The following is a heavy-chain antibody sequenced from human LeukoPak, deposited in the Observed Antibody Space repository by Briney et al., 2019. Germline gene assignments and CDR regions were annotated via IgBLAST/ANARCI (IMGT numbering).Heavy chain of an antibody. Sequence: NPSETLSLTCAVYGGSFSGYYWSWIRQPPGKGLEWIGEINHSGSTNYNPSLKSRVTISVDTSKNQFTLKLSSVTDAATAVYNCARSRLGQWLAPSFDYWGQGTLVTVSS. CDR1: GGSFSGYY. CDR3: ARSRLGQWLAPSFDY. J-gene: IGHJ4*02. V-gene: IGHV4-34*01. D-gene: IGHD6-19*01. CDR2: INHSGST.